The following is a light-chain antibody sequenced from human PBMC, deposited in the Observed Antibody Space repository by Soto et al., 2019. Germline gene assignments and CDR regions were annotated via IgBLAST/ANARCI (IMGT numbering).Light chain of an antibody. Sequence: EIVLTQSPGTLSLSPGERATLSCRASQSVSSNHLAWFQQKAGQAPRLLIYAASSRATGIPDRFSGSGSGTDFTLTISSLEPEDFAVYYCQQRGDWPPITSGQGTLLEIK. V-gene: IGKV3D-20*02. CDR1: QSVSSNH. CDR3: QQRGDWPPIT. CDR2: AAS. J-gene: IGKJ5*01.